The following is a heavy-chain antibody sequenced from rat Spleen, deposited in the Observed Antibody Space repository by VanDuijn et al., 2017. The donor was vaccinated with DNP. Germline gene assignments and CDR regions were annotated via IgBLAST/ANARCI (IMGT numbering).Heavy chain of an antibody. CDR3: VKNTVYYFDH. V-gene: IGHV5-7*01. Sequence: EVQLVESGGGLVQPGRSMKLSCAASGFTFSDNNMAWVRQAPKKGLEWVATIRYDGSSTYYRDSVKGRFTISRDNAKNTLYLQMNSLKSEDTAADYCVKNTVYYFDHWGQGVMVTVSS. CDR1: GFTFSDNN. J-gene: IGHJ2*01. CDR2: IRYDGSST. D-gene: IGHD4-1*01.